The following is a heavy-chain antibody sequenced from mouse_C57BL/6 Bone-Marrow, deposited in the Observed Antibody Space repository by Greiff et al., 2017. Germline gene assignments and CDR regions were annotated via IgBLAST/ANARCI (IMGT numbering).Heavy chain of an antibody. CDR2: IDPNSGGT. Sequence: VQLQQPGAELVKPGASVKLSCKASGYTFTSYWMHWVKQRPGRGLEWIGRIDPNSGGTKYNEKFKSKATLTVDKPSSTAYMLLSGLTSEYSAVYDCARSNYEEYYYAMDYWGQGTSVTVSS. CDR3: ARSNYEEYYYAMDY. J-gene: IGHJ4*01. D-gene: IGHD2-4*01. V-gene: IGHV1-72*01. CDR1: GYTFTSYW.